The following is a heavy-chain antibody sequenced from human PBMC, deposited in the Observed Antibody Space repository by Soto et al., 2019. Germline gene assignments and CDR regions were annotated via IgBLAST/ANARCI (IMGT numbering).Heavy chain of an antibody. J-gene: IGHJ6*02. V-gene: IGHV3-66*01. CDR2: IYSAGNT. CDR3: ARENYYYGMDV. Sequence: PGGSLSLSCAASGFTVSSNYMSWVRQAPGKGLEWISIIYSAGNTYYADSVKGRFSISRDDSKNTLYLQMNNLRVEDTAVYYCARENYYYGMDVWGQGTTVTVSS. CDR1: GFTVSSNY.